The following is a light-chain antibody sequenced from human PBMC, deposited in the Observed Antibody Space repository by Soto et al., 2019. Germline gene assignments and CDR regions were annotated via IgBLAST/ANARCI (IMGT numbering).Light chain of an antibody. J-gene: IGLJ1*01. V-gene: IGLV2-14*01. CDR2: EVS. Sequence: QSVLTQPASVSGSPGQSITISCTGTSSDVGGYNYVSWYQQHPGKAPKLMIYEVSNRPSGVSNRFPGSKSGNTASLTISGPQAEDEADYYCSSYTSSSTPCVFGTGTKVTVL. CDR3: SSYTSSSTPCV. CDR1: SSDVGGYNY.